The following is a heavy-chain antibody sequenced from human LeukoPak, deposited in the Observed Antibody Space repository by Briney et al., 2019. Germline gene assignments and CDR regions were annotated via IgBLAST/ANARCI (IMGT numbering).Heavy chain of an antibody. D-gene: IGHD3-10*01. CDR3: ARRDYGSGSRYWFDP. CDR2: IYPSDSDT. J-gene: IGHJ5*02. Sequence: GGSLKISCKASGYYFTSYWIGWVRQRPGKCLEWMGVIYPSDSDTRYNPSFQSQITSSVDKSNTTTYLQWNSLKASDTAMYYCARRDYGSGSRYWFDPWGQGTLVTVSS. CDR1: GYYFTSYW. V-gene: IGHV5-51*01.